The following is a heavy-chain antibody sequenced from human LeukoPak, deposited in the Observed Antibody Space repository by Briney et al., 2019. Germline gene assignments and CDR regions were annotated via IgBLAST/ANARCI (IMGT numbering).Heavy chain of an antibody. CDR3: VRDPYEAY. Sequence: GGSLRLSCAASGFTFSAYGMHWVRQAPGKGLEWVAVIWYDGSNKLYADSVKGRFTISRDNSKNTVYLQMNSLRAEDTAVYYCVRDPYEAYWGQGTLVTVSS. CDR2: IWYDGSNK. J-gene: IGHJ4*02. V-gene: IGHV3-33*01. CDR1: GFTFSAYG. D-gene: IGHD5-12*01.